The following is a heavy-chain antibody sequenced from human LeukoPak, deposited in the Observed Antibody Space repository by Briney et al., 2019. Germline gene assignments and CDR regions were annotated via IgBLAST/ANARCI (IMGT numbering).Heavy chain of an antibody. CDR2: ISANNGDT. Sequence: ASVKVSCKASGYTFTNYGISWVRQAPGQGLEWMSWISANNGDTRYAQNFQGRVTMTTDTSTTTAYMELRSLTSGDTAVYYCARVPPSAHQVFSSDYWGQGTQVTVSS. CDR1: GYTFTNYG. J-gene: IGHJ4*02. CDR3: ARVPPSAHQVFSSDY. D-gene: IGHD1-14*01. V-gene: IGHV1-18*04.